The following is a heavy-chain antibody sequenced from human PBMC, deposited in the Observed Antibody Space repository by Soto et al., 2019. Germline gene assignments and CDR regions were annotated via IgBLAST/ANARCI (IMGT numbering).Heavy chain of an antibody. D-gene: IGHD6-13*01. CDR3: AKDQGIAASHGID. V-gene: IGHV3-30*18. CDR2: ISNDGSDK. J-gene: IGHJ3*01. CDR1: GFTFNNYG. Sequence: QVQLVESGGGVVQPGRSLRLSCAASGFTFNNYGMHWVRQAPGKGLEWVAVISNDGSDKHYADSVKGRLTISRDNSKNTVYLQMNSLRAEDTAVYYWAKDQGIAASHGIDWGQGTMVTVSS.